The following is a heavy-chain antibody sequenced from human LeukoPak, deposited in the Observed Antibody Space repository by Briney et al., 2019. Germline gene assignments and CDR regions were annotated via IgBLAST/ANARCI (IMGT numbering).Heavy chain of an antibody. J-gene: IGHJ4*02. CDR2: ISGSGGST. Sequence: GGSLRLSCAASGFTFGSYAMSWVRQAQGKGLEWVSAISGSGGSTYYADSVKGRFTISRDNSKNTLYLQMNSLRAEDTAVYYCAKTYGYYDSSGYSHFDYWGQGTLVTVSS. V-gene: IGHV3-23*01. CDR3: AKTYGYYDSSGYSHFDY. CDR1: GFTFGSYA. D-gene: IGHD3-22*01.